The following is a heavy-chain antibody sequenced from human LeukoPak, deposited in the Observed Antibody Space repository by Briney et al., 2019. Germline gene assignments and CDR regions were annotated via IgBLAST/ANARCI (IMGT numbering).Heavy chain of an antibody. D-gene: IGHD3-22*01. CDR2: ISYSGGI. Sequence: SEALSLTCTVSDGSIINNNHYWGWTRQPPGKGLEWIGSISYSGGIAYNPSLRSRVTISVDTSKNQFSLKVNSVTAADTAVYYCAREVEYYDSSGYRPHAFDIWGQGTLVTVSS. V-gene: IGHV4-39*02. CDR1: DGSIINNNHY. J-gene: IGHJ3*02. CDR3: AREVEYYDSSGYRPHAFDI.